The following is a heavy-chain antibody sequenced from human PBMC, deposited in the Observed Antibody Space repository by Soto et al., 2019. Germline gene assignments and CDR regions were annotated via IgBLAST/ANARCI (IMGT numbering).Heavy chain of an antibody. J-gene: IGHJ6*02. D-gene: IGHD5-18*01. CDR1: GGSVSSGSYY. CDR3: ARDGGVGYSYGGDYYYGMDV. CDR2: IYYSGST. Sequence: PSETLSLTCTVSGGSVSSGSYYWSWIRQPPGKGLEWIGYIYYSGSTNYNPSLKSRVTISVDTSKNQFSLKLSSVTAADTAVYYCARDGGVGYSYGGDYYYGMDVWGQGTTVTVSS. V-gene: IGHV4-61*01.